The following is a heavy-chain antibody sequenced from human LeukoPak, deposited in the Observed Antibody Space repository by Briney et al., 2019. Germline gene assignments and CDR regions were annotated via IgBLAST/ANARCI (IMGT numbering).Heavy chain of an antibody. D-gene: IGHD6-25*01. V-gene: IGHV4-34*01. J-gene: IGHJ3*01. CDR1: GGPFSGYS. Sequence: PSETLSLTCAVNGGPFSGYSWSWIRQPPGKGLEWIAEVDYSGTTNFNPSLKSRLTISRDTSKKQFSLKVRSVTAADTALYYCARILGTELTRGPLATAGRPRAFDLWGQGTMLTVSS. CDR2: VDYSGTT. CDR3: ARILGTELTRGPLATAGRPRAFDL.